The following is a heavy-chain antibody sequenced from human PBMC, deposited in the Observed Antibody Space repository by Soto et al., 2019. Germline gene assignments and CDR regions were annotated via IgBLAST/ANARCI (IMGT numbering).Heavy chain of an antibody. Sequence: QVQLVQSGAEVKKPGASVKVSCKASGYTFTSYDINWVRQATGQGLEWMGWMNPNSGNTGYAQKFQGRVTMTRNTSISTAYMELSSLRSEDTAVYYCARGSIVGATPYYYYYGMDVWGQGTTVTVSS. J-gene: IGHJ6*02. D-gene: IGHD1-26*01. CDR2: MNPNSGNT. CDR3: ARGSIVGATPYYYYYGMDV. CDR1: GYTFTSYD. V-gene: IGHV1-8*01.